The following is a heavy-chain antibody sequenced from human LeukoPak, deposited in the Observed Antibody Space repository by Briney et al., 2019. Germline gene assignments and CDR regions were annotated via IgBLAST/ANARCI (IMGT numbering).Heavy chain of an antibody. V-gene: IGHV3-66*01. D-gene: IGHD2-8*01. J-gene: IGHJ4*02. CDR1: GITVSNNY. CDR3: TRGDNVPCYY. CDR2: IYSGGTT. Sequence: GGSLRLSCAASGITVSNNYMSWVRQAPGKGLGWVSVIYSGGTTYYADSVKGRFTISRDRSKNTLYLQMNSLRAEDTAVYYCTRGDNVPCYYWGQGTLVTVSS.